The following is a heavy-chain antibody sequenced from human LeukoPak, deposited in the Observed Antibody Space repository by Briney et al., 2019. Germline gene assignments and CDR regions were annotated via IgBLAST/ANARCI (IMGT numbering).Heavy chain of an antibody. D-gene: IGHD6-19*01. V-gene: IGHV3-23*01. CDR3: AKDRVALAGTSLDS. CDR2: ISGSGGST. Sequence: AGGSLRLSCAASGFTFSSYAMSWVRQAPGKGLEWVSAISGSGGSTYYADSVKGRFTISRDNSKNTLYLQMNSLRAEDAAVYYCAKDRVALAGTSLDSWGQGTLVTVSS. J-gene: IGHJ4*02. CDR1: GFTFSSYA.